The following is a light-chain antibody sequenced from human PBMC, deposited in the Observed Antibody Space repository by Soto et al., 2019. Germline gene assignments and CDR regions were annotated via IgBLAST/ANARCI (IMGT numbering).Light chain of an antibody. CDR2: GAS. CDR1: QSLSSSY. Sequence: EIVLTQSPGTLSLSPGESATLSCRASQSLSSSYFAWYQQKLGQTPRLLIYGASTRATGVPDRFSGRGSGTDFTLTISRLEPEDFAVYYCHHGGNSLFTFGPGTKVDFK. CDR3: HHGGNSLFT. J-gene: IGKJ3*01. V-gene: IGKV3-20*01.